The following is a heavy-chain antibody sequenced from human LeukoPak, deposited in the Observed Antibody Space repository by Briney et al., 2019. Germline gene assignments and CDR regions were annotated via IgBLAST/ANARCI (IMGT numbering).Heavy chain of an antibody. CDR2: IYPGDSDT. J-gene: IGHJ4*02. D-gene: IGHD5-18*01. V-gene: IGHV5-51*01. CDR3: ACQLRDAWIQHPGYYFDY. CDR1: GYSFTSYW. Sequence: GESLKISCKGSGYSFTSYWIGWVRQMPGKGLEWMGIIYPGDSDTRYSPSFQGQVTISADKSVSTAYLQWSSLKASDTAMYYCACQLRDAWIQHPGYYFDYWGQGTLVTVSS.